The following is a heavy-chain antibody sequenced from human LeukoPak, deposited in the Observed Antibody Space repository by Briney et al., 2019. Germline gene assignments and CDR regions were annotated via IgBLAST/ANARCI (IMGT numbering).Heavy chain of an antibody. D-gene: IGHD5-12*01. CDR1: GYTLTELS. CDR3: ATDVDIVATGYFDS. J-gene: IGHJ4*02. Sequence: ASVKVSCKVSGYTLTELSIHWVRQAPGKGLEWMGGFDPEDGETIYAQKFQGRVTMTEDTSTDTAYMELSSLRSEDTAVYYCATDVDIVATGYFDSWGQGTLVTVSS. V-gene: IGHV1-24*01. CDR2: FDPEDGET.